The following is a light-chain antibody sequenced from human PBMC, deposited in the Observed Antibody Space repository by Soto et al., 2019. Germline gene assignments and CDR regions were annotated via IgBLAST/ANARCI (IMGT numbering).Light chain of an antibody. Sequence: EIVLPQSPVTLSFSPGERATLSCRASQSVSFSYLAWYQQKPGQAPRLLIYGASSRATGVPDRFSGSGSGTDFTLTISRLEPEDFAAYYCQQYGSSPLTFGQGTKVDIK. CDR3: QQYGSSPLT. J-gene: IGKJ1*01. CDR1: QSVSFSY. V-gene: IGKV3-20*01. CDR2: GAS.